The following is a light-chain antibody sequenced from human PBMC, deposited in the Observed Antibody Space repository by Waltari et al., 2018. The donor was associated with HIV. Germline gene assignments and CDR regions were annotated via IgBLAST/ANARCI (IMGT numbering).Light chain of an antibody. CDR1: SSDVGGYNY. CDR3: YSYAGSLL. Sequence: QSALTQPRSVSGSPGQSVTFSCTGSSSDVGGYNYVSWYQQHPTKAPKLIIYDVSERPSGVPDRFSGSKSGNRASLTISGLQAEDEADYYCYSYAGSLLFVGGTKLTVL. V-gene: IGLV2-11*01. J-gene: IGLJ2*01. CDR2: DVS.